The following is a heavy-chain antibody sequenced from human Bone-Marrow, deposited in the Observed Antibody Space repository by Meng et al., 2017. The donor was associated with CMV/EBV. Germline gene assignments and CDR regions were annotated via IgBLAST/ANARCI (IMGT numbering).Heavy chain of an antibody. CDR1: GGSISSYY. D-gene: IGHD6-6*01. CDR2: IYYSGST. V-gene: IGHV4-39*07. CDR3: ASDASSSSYYYYYGMDV. J-gene: IGHJ6*02. Sequence: SETLSLTCTVSGGSISSYYWGWIRQPPGKGLEWIGSIYYSGSTYYNPSLKSRVTISVDTSKNQFSLKLSSVTAADTAVYYCASDASSSSYYYYYGMDVWGQGTTVTVSS.